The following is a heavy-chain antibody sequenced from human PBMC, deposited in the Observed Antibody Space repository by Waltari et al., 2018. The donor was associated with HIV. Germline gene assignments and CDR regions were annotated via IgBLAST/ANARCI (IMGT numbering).Heavy chain of an antibody. Sequence: QVQLVQSGAEVAKPGASVRLSCKTSGYTFGHYAIHWVRQAPGQGLEWMGWINCGKGNTRYSETSQGRFTITRDASAATAYLEVTNLRSEDTALYYCAREPIISVANNAFDVWGLGSMVTVSS. CDR2: INCGKGNT. V-gene: IGHV1-3*01. CDR3: AREPIISVANNAFDV. J-gene: IGHJ3*01. D-gene: IGHD6-19*01. CDR1: GYTFGHYA.